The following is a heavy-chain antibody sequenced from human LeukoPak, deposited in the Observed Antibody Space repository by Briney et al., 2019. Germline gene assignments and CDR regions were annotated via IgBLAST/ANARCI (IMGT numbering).Heavy chain of an antibody. CDR2: IYYSGST. CDR1: GGSISSYY. J-gene: IGHJ4*02. CDR3: ARGRGSSGYHYPYFDY. D-gene: IGHD3-22*01. Sequence: PSETLSLTCTVSGGSISSYYWSWIRQPPGKGLEWIGYIYYSGSTNYNPSLKSRVTISVDTSKNQFSLKLSSVTAADTAVYYCARGRGSSGYHYPYFDYWGQGTLVTVSS. V-gene: IGHV4-59*01.